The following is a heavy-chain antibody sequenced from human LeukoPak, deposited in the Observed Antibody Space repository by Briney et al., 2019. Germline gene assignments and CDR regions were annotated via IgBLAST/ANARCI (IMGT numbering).Heavy chain of an antibody. CDR1: GGSISSYY. CDR2: IYHSGST. D-gene: IGHD2-2*01. V-gene: IGHV4-59*12. CDR3: ARNKGVVPAAMFDP. J-gene: IGHJ5*02. Sequence: SETLSLTCTVSGGSISSYYWSWIRQPPGKGLEWIGYIYHSGSTYYNPSLKSRVTISVDRSKNQFSLKLSSVTAADTAVYYCARNKGVVPAAMFDPWGQGTLVTVSS.